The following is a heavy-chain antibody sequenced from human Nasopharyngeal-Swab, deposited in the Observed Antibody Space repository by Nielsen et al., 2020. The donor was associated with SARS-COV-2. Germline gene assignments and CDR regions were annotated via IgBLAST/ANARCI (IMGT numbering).Heavy chain of an antibody. Sequence: SDTLSLTCAVYGGSFSGYYWSWIRQPPGKGLEWIGEITHSGSTNYNPSLKSRVTISVDTSKNQFSLKLSSVTAADTAVYYCARDVAPYGMDVWGQGITVTVSS. CDR3: ARDVAPYGMDV. CDR2: ITHSGST. J-gene: IGHJ6*02. V-gene: IGHV4-34*01. CDR1: GGSFSGYY.